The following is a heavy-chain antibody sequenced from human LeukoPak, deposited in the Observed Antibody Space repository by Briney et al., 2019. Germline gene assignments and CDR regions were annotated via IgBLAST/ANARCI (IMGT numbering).Heavy chain of an antibody. J-gene: IGHJ3*02. CDR2: ISSSGSTI. D-gene: IGHD6-19*01. Sequence: GGSLRLSCAASGFTFSDYYMSWIRQAPGKGLEWVSYISSSGSTIYYADSVKGRFTISRDNAKNSLYLQMNSLRAEDTAVYYCARRRHVDSSGPGTFEDAFDIWGQGTMVTVSS. CDR1: GFTFSDYY. CDR3: ARRRHVDSSGPGTFEDAFDI. V-gene: IGHV3-11*01.